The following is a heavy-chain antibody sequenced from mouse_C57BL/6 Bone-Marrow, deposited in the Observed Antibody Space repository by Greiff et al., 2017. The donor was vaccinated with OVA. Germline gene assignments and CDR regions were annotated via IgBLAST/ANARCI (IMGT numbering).Heavy chain of an antibody. J-gene: IGHJ3*01. CDR3: ARSPLIRTWFAY. CDR1: GYTFTDYY. CDR2: INPNNGGT. Sequence: VQLQQSGPELVKPGASVKISCKASGYTFTDYYMNWVKQSHGKSLEWIGDINPNNGGTSYNQKFKGKATLTVDKSSSTAYMELRSLTSEDSAVYYCARSPLIRTWFAYWGQGTLVTVSA. V-gene: IGHV1-26*01.